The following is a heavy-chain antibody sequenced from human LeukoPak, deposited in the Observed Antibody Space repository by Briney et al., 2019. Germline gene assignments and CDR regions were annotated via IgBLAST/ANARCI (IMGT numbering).Heavy chain of an antibody. V-gene: IGHV3-74*01. CDR3: ARVLRGSDGAFDI. D-gene: IGHD1-26*01. CDR2: INSDGSST. CDR1: GFTFSSYW. Sequence: PGGSLRLSCAASGFTFSSYWMHWVRQAPGKGLMWVSRINSDGSSTSYADSVKGRFTISRDNAKNTLYLQMGSLRAEDMAVYYCARVLRGSDGAFDIWGQGTMVTVSS. J-gene: IGHJ3*02.